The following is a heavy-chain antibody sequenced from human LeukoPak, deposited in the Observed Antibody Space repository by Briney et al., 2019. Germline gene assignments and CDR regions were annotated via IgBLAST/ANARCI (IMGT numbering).Heavy chain of an antibody. CDR1: GLIFSNAW. D-gene: IGHD2-15*01. Sequence: GGSLRLSCAASGLIFSNAWMNWVRQAPGKGLEWVGHIRSKADGGTPDYIAPVKGRFTISRDDSKDTLYLQMNSLNTEDTAMYYCTTRSPARYCSDGACYSSADYWGQGTLVTVSS. CDR2: IRSKADGGTP. CDR3: TTRSPARYCSDGACYSSADY. J-gene: IGHJ4*02. V-gene: IGHV3-15*07.